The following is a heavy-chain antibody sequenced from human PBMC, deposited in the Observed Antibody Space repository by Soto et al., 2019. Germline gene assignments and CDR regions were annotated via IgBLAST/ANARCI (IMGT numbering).Heavy chain of an antibody. D-gene: IGHD4-17*01. CDR2: IYCDDDK. CDR1: GFSLTTSGVG. V-gene: IGHV2-5*02. J-gene: IGHJ5*02. CDR3: AHRTTTLTWWFDP. Sequence: QIPLKESGPTLVKPTQPLTLTCTFSGFSLTTSGVGVGWIRQPPGKALEWLALIYCDDDKRYSPSLKSRLTIAKDTSKNQVALTMPNMDTADTATYFCAHRTTTLTWWFDPLGQGTLVTVSS.